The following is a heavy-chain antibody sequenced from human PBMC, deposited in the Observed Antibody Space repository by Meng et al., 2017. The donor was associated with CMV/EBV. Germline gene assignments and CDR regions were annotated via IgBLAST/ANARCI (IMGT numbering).Heavy chain of an antibody. Sequence: SLKISCAASGFTFDDYAMHWVRQAPGKGLEWVSGISWNSGSIGYADSVKGRFTISRDNAKNSLYLQMNSLRAEDTALYYCAKDKGYYGSGRFKYYFDYWGQGTLVTVSS. CDR2: ISWNSGSI. V-gene: IGHV3-9*01. CDR1: GFTFDDYA. CDR3: AKDKGYYGSGRFKYYFDY. J-gene: IGHJ4*02. D-gene: IGHD3-10*01.